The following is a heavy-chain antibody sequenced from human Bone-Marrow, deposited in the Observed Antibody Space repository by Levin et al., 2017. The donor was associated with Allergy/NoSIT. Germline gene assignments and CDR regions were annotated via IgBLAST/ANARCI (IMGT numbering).Heavy chain of an antibody. Sequence: GGSLRLSCAASGFPFSYYSMHWVRQAPGKGLEWVAVISYDGNNKNYADSVKGRFTISRDTSKNTQYVQMNSMRGEDTAVYYCARGRHTVMVLAFDYWGQGTLVTVSS. D-gene: IGHD2-21*01. CDR1: GFPFSYYS. V-gene: IGHV3-30-3*01. CDR3: ARGRHTVMVLAFDY. CDR2: ISYDGNNK. J-gene: IGHJ4*01.